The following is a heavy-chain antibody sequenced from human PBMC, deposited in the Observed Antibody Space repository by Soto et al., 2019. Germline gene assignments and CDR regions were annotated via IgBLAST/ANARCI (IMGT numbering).Heavy chain of an antibody. CDR2: IWHDESNK. CDR1: GFTFRNYA. D-gene: IGHD3-3*01. CDR3: ARGSIYYHFWSGYYTLDF. J-gene: IGHJ4*02. Sequence: QVQLVESGGGVVQPGRSLRLSCAASGFTFRNYAMHWVRQAPGKGLEWVAVIWHDESNKYYADSVKGRFTISRDNSKNTLYLQMDNLRAEDTAVYYCARGSIYYHFWSGYYTLDFWGQGTLVTVSS. V-gene: IGHV3-33*01.